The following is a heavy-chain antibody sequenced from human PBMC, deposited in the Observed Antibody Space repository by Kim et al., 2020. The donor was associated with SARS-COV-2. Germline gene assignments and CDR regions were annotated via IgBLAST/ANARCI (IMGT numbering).Heavy chain of an antibody. J-gene: IGHJ3*02. D-gene: IGHD1-7*01. CDR3: AAGTTVNAFDI. V-gene: IGHV4-59*01. CDR2: T. Sequence: TNYNPSHKSRGTNSGDTSKNQFSLKLSSVTAADTAVYYCAAGTTVNAFDIWGQGTMVTVSS.